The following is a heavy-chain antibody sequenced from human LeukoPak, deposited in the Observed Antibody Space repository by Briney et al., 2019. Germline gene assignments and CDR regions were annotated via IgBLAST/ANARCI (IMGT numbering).Heavy chain of an antibody. Sequence: TSETLSLTCTVSGYSISSGYYWGWIRQPPGKGLEWIGSIYHSGSTYYNPSLKSRVTISVNTSKNQFSLKLSSVTAADTAVYYCASQGSIFGVVIDYWGQGTLVTVSS. D-gene: IGHD3-3*01. CDR1: GYSISSGYY. V-gene: IGHV4-38-2*02. CDR3: ASQGSIFGVVIDY. J-gene: IGHJ4*02. CDR2: IYHSGST.